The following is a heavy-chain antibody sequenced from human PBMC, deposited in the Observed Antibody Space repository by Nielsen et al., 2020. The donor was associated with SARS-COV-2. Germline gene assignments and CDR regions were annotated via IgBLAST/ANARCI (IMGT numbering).Heavy chain of an antibody. D-gene: IGHD3-22*01. J-gene: IGHJ5*02. CDR2: IYYSGST. CDR1: GGSISSGGYY. Sequence: SETLSLTCTVSGGSISSGGYYWSWIRQHPGKGLEWIGYIYYSGSTYYNPSLKSRVTISVDTSMNQFSLKLSSVTAADTAVYYCARDYYSGWFDPWGQGTLVTVSS. V-gene: IGHV4-31*03. CDR3: ARDYYSGWFDP.